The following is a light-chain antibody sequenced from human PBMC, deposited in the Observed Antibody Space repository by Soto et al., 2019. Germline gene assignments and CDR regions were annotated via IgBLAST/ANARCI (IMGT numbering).Light chain of an antibody. J-gene: IGKJ1*01. CDR2: GAS. CDR1: QCIGDT. CDR3: LQYHNLWA. V-gene: IGKV3-15*01. Sequence: MTQSRATLSVSPGEGVTLSFRASQCIGDTLAWYQHKPGQAPRLLIYGASTRATGIPARFSGSGSGTEFTLTISSLQSEDFAVYSCLQYHNLWAFGQGTKVAIK.